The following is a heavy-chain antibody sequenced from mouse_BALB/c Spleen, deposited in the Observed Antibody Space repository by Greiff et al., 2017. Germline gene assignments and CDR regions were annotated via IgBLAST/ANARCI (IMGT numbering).Heavy chain of an antibody. CDR2: ISNGGGST. V-gene: IGHV5-12-2*01. CDR3: ARHGHGNLFAY. Sequence: EVKLQESGGGLVQPGGSLKLSCAASGFTFSSYTMSWVRQTPEKRLEWVAYISNGGGSTYYPDTVKGRFTISRDNAKNTLYLQMSSLKSEDTAMYYCARHGHGNLFAYWGQGTLVTVSA. J-gene: IGHJ3*01. D-gene: IGHD2-1*01. CDR1: GFTFSSYT.